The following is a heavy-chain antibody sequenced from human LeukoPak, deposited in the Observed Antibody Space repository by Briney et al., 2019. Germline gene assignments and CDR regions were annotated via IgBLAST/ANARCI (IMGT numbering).Heavy chain of an antibody. D-gene: IGHD3-16*01. J-gene: IGHJ4*02. CDR2: ISRTSLFK. V-gene: IGHV3-21*06. CDR3: ATERGGGTSFFDY. CDR1: GLSFSNYS. Sequence: WGSLRLSCAASGLSFSNYSMSWVRQAPGKGLEWVSSISRTSLFKYYADSLKGRVTISRDNAQNSLYLQMNSLRVEDTAFYCATERGGGTSFFDYWGQGILVTVSS.